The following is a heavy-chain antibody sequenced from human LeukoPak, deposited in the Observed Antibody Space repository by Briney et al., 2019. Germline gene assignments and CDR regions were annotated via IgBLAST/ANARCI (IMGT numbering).Heavy chain of an antibody. CDR2: IWYDGSNK. CDR1: GFTFSSYG. Sequence: PGGSLRLSCAASGFTFSSYGMHWVRQAPGKGLEWVAVIWYDGSNKYYADSVKGRFTISRDNSKNTLYLQMNSLRAEDTAVYYCARGPYYYDSSGRHFDYWGLGTLVTVSS. D-gene: IGHD3-22*01. CDR3: ARGPYYYDSSGRHFDY. V-gene: IGHV3-33*01. J-gene: IGHJ4*02.